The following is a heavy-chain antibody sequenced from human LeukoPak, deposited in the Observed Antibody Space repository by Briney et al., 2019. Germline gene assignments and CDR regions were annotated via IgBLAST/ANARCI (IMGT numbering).Heavy chain of an antibody. D-gene: IGHD1-26*01. V-gene: IGHV1-2*02. Sequence: ASVKVSCKASGYTFTGYYMHWVRQAPGQGLEWMGWINPNSGGTNYAQKFQGRVTMTRDTSISTAYMELSRLRSGDTAVYYCARVLSGSYSEYFQHWGQGTLVTVSS. CDR1: GYTFTGYY. CDR3: ARVLSGSYSEYFQH. CDR2: INPNSGGT. J-gene: IGHJ1*01.